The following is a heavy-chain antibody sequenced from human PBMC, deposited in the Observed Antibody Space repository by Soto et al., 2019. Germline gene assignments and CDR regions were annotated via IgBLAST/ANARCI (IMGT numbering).Heavy chain of an antibody. V-gene: IGHV3-72*01. Sequence: EVQVEESGGGLVQPGGSLRLSCAASGITLSDHFMDWVRQAPGKGLEWVGRTRNKAKSYTTEYAASVQGRFTISRDDSKNSLYLQMNSLKTEDTAVYYCARGYYYSTQYYHDHWGPGTLVTVYS. CDR3: ARGYYYSTQYYHDH. CDR1: GITLSDHF. D-gene: IGHD3-22*01. CDR2: TRNKAKSYTT. J-gene: IGHJ5*02.